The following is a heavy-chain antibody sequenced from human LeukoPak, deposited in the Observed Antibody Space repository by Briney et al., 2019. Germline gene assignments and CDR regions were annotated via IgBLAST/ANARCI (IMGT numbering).Heavy chain of an antibody. CDR1: GGSISSYY. CDR2: IYYSGST. V-gene: IGHV4-59*01. D-gene: IGHD2-2*02. J-gene: IGHJ6*03. Sequence: SETLSLTCTVSGGSISSYYWSWIRQPPGKGLEWIGYIYYSGSTNYNPSLKSRVTISVDTSKNQFSLKLSSVTAADTAVYYCARVGRNDPGYCSSTSCYNYYYYMDVWGKGTTVTVSS. CDR3: ARVGRNDPGYCSSTSCYNYYYYMDV.